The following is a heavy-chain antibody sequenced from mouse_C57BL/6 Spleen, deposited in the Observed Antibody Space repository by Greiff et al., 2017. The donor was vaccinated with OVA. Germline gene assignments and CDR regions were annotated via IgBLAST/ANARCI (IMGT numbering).Heavy chain of an antibody. CDR1: GYSITSDY. D-gene: IGHD1-1*01. J-gene: IGHJ1*03. CDR2: ISYSGST. Sequence: EVQLVESGPGLAKPSQTLSLTCSVTGYSITSDYWNWIRKFPGNKLEYMGYISYSGSTSYNPSLNSRISITRETSKNQYYLQLNSVTTEDTATYYCAREGYYGSSYWYFDVWGTGTTVTVSS. CDR3: AREGYYGSSYWYFDV. V-gene: IGHV3-8*01.